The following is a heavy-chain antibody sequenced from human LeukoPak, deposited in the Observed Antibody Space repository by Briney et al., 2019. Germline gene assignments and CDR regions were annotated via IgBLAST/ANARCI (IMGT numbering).Heavy chain of an antibody. CDR2: ISSNGGST. Sequence: GGSLRLSCSASGFTFSSYAMHWVRQAPGKGLEYVSAISSNGGSTYYADSVKGRFTISRDNSKNTLYLQMSSLRAEDTAVYYCVIKASDTAMRYFQRWCQGTLVTVSS. CDR1: GFTFSSYA. CDR3: VIKASDTAMRYFQR. V-gene: IGHV3-64D*06. D-gene: IGHD5-18*01. J-gene: IGHJ1*01.